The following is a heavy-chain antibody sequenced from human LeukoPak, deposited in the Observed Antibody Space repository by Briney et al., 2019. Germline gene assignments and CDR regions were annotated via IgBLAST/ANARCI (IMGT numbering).Heavy chain of an antibody. CDR3: TGSTTLTTYAY. CDR1: GFSFSSYA. V-gene: IGHV3-23*01. Sequence: GGSLRLSCATSGFSFSSYAMFWVRQAPGKGLEWVSHISGSGGSTYSADSVKGRFTISRDNSKNTLFLQMNSLRAEDTAVYYCTGSTTLTTYAYWGRGTQVTVSS. CDR2: ISGSGGST. D-gene: IGHD4-17*01. J-gene: IGHJ4*02.